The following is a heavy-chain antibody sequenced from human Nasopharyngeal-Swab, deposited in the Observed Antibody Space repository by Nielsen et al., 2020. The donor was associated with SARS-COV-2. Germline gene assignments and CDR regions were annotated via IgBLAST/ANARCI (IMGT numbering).Heavy chain of an antibody. CDR2: IYYSAST. J-gene: IGHJ3*02. CDR1: GGSISSSSYY. D-gene: IGHD2-2*01. Sequence: GSLRPSCTVSGGSISSSSYYWGWIRQPPGKGLEWIGSIYYSASTYYNPSLKSRVAISVDTSKNQFTLKLSSVNAAETAVYYCARVVPAAHDAFDIWGQGTMVTVSS. CDR3: ARVVPAAHDAFDI. V-gene: IGHV4-39*01.